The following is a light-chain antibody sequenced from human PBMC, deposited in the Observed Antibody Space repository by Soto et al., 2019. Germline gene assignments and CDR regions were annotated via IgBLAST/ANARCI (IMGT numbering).Light chain of an antibody. CDR2: GAS. CDR3: QHYNNWPPWT. V-gene: IGKV3-15*01. CDR1: QSVSTN. J-gene: IGKJ1*01. Sequence: IVMTQSPAIMSVSPGERATLSCRASQSVSTNLAWYQQKPGQAPRLLIYGASTRATGIPARFSGGGSGTEFTLTISSLQSEDFAVYYCQHYNNWPPWTFDQGTKVETK.